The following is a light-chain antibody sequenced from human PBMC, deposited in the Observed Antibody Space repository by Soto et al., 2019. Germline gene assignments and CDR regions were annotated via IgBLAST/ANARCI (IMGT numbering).Light chain of an antibody. CDR2: EVS. CDR1: SSDVGGYNY. J-gene: IGLJ1*01. V-gene: IGLV2-14*01. CDR3: SSYTSSSTPVV. Sequence: QSALTQPASASGSPGQSITISCSGTSSDVGGYNYVSWYQQHPGKAPKLIIYEVSNRPSGVSNRFSGSKSGNTASLTISGLQAEDEADYYCSSYTSSSTPVVFGTGTKVTVL.